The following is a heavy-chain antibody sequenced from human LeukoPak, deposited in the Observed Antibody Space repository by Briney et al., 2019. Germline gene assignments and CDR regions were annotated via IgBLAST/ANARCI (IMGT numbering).Heavy chain of an antibody. CDR1: GGSISSGSYY. D-gene: IGHD6-19*01. CDR2: IYTSGNT. V-gene: IGHV4-61*02. CDR3: ARDLYSSAYSPFDY. Sequence: SETLSLTCTVSGGSISSGSYYWSWIRQPAGKGLEWIGRIYTSGNTNYNPSLKSRVTISVDTSKNQFSLKLSSVTAADTAVYYCARDLYSSAYSPFDYWGQGTLVTVSS. J-gene: IGHJ4*02.